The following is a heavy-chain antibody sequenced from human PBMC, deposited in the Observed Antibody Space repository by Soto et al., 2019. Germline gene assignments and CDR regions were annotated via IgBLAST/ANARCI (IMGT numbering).Heavy chain of an antibody. Sequence: SLRLSCTASGFTFSDHYMDWVRQAPGKGLEWVGRLRNKANRYTTEYAASVKGRFIVSRDDSRSLLFLQMNSLKTEDTAAYFCVRASIETTPYYFDYWGQGTRVTVYS. V-gene: IGHV3-72*01. CDR1: GFTFSDHY. CDR3: VRASIETTPYYFDY. J-gene: IGHJ4*02. CDR2: LRNKANRYTT. D-gene: IGHD3-16*01.